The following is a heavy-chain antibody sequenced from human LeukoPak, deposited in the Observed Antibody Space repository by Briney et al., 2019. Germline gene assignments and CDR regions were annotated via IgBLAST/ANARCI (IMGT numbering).Heavy chain of an antibody. CDR2: ISYSGST. V-gene: IGHV4-59*01. J-gene: IGHJ3*02. CDR3: ARSGDYYDSSGYFSWTFDI. Sequence: PSETLSLTCTVSGGSISSYYWSWIRQPPGKGLEWIGYISYSGSTNYNPSLRSRVTISVDTSKNQFSLKLSFVTAADTAVYYCARSGDYYDSSGYFSWTFDIWGQGTMVTVSS. CDR1: GGSISSYY. D-gene: IGHD3-22*01.